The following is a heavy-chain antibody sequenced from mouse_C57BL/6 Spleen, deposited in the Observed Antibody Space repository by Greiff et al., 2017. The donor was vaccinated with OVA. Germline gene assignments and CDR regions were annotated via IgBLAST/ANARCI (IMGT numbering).Heavy chain of an antibody. J-gene: IGHJ2*01. CDR2: IYPGDGDT. CDR1: GYAFSSSW. Sequence: VQLQQSGPELVKPGASVKISCKASGYAFSSSWMNWVKQRPGKGLEWIGRIYPGDGDTNYNGKFKGKATLTADNSSSTAYMQLSSLTSEDSAVYFCARGIAIYYDYDGNFDYWGQGTTLTVSS. CDR3: ARGIAIYYDYDGNFDY. V-gene: IGHV1-82*01. D-gene: IGHD2-4*01.